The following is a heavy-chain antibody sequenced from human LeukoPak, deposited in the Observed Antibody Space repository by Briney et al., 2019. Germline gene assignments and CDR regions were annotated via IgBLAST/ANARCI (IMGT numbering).Heavy chain of an antibody. CDR2: IYYSGST. CDR1: GGSISSYY. V-gene: IGHV4-59*01. D-gene: IGHD5/OR15-5a*01. Sequence: SETLSLTCTVSGGSISSYYWSWIRQPPGKGLEWIGYIYYSGSTNYNPSLKSRVTISVDTSKNQFSLKLSSVTAADTAVYYCAKNPKCADDAFDIWGQGTMVTVSS. CDR3: AKNPKCADDAFDI. J-gene: IGHJ3*02.